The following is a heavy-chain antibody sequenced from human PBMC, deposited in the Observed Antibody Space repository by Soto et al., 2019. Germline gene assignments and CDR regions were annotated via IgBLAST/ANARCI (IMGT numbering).Heavy chain of an antibody. J-gene: IGHJ4*02. CDR3: ACIVATIRDFDY. CDR1: GFTFSSNY. D-gene: IGHD5-12*01. CDR2: IYSGGST. Sequence: GGSLRLSCAASGFTFSSNYMSWVRQAPGKGLEWVSVIYSGGSTYYADSVKGRFTISRDNSKNTLYLQMNSLRAEDTAVYYCACIVATIRDFDYWGQGTLVTVSS. V-gene: IGHV3-66*01.